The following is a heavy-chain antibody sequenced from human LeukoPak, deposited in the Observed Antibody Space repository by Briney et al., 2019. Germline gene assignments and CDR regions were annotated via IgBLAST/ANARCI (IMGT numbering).Heavy chain of an antibody. V-gene: IGHV3-30-3*01. J-gene: IGHJ4*02. CDR1: GFTFSSYA. Sequence: GGSLRLSCAASGFTFSSYAMHWVRQAPGKGLEWVAVISYDGSNKYYADSVKGRFTISRDNSKNTLYLQMNSLRAEDTAVYYCARLYSSGWVDYWGQGTLVTVSS. CDR3: ARLYSSGWVDY. CDR2: ISYDGSNK. D-gene: IGHD6-19*01.